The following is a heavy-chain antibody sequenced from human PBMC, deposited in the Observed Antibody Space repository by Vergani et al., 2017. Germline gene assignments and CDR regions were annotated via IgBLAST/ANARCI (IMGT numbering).Heavy chain of an antibody. D-gene: IGHD2-2*02. CDR2: ISFDGTNE. J-gene: IGHJ4*02. Sequence: QVQLVESGGGVVQPGTSLRLSCVVSGFALNRHAMYWVRQAPGKGLEWVVGISFDGTNESYPELVKGRFTISRDIAKNTLYLQVRSLRLEDTGVYHCVRDRGLCAGGRCYTEAWDYWGQGTPVTVSS. CDR3: VRDRGLCAGGRCYTEAWDY. V-gene: IGHV3-30-3*01. CDR1: GFALNRHA.